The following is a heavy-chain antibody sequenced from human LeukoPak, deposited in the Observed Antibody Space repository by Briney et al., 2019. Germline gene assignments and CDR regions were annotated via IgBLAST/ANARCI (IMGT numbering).Heavy chain of an antibody. CDR1: GYTFTSYA. V-gene: IGHV1-3*01. Sequence: ASVKVSCKASGYTFTSYAMHWVRQAPGQRLEWMGWINAGNGNTKYSQKFQGRVTITRDTSASTAYMELSSLRSEDTAVYYCARDQDTYYDILTGFNWFDPWGQGTLVTVPS. CDR3: ARDQDTYYDILTGFNWFDP. J-gene: IGHJ5*02. CDR2: INAGNGNT. D-gene: IGHD3-9*01.